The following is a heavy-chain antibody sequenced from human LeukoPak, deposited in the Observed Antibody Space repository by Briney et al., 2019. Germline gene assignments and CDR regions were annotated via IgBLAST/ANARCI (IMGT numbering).Heavy chain of an antibody. CDR2: ISGSGGST. D-gene: IGHD1-20*01. CDR3: AKDLNWDEYGMDV. CDR1: GFTFSSYA. V-gene: IGHV3-23*01. J-gene: IGHJ6*02. Sequence: GGSLRLSCAASGFTFSSYAMHWVRQAPGKGLEWVSAISGSGGSTYYADSVKGRFTISRDNSKNTLYLQMNSLRAEDTAVYYCAKDLNWDEYGMDVWGQGTTVTVSS.